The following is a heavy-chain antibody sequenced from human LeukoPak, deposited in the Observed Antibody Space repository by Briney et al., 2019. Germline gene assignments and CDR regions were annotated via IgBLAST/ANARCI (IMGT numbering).Heavy chain of an antibody. Sequence: SETLSPTCTVSGGSISSSSYYWGWIRQPPGKGLEWIGSIYYSGSTYYNPSLKSRVTISVDTSKNQFSLKLSSVTAADTAVYYCARSPYDSSVWIDAFDIWGQGTMVTVSS. V-gene: IGHV4-39*07. CDR1: GGSISSSSYY. CDR3: ARSPYDSSVWIDAFDI. J-gene: IGHJ3*02. CDR2: IYYSGST. D-gene: IGHD3-22*01.